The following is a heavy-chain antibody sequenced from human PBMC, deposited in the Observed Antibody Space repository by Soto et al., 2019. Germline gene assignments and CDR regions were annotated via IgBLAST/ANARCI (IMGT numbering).Heavy chain of an antibody. CDR2: IVVGSGNT. Sequence: SVKVSCKASGFAFTNSAVQWVRQALGRRLEWIGWIVVGSGNTNDEQKFQERVTITSDMSTSTAYMELSSLRPEETAVYYCAAVLTYYFGSGRYPGYGMDVWGQGITVTLYS. V-gene: IGHV1-58*01. D-gene: IGHD3-10*01. CDR1: GFAFTNSA. J-gene: IGHJ6*02. CDR3: AAVLTYYFGSGRYPGYGMDV.